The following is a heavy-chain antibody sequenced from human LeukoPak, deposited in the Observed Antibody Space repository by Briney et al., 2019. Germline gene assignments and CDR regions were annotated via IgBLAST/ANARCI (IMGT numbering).Heavy chain of an antibody. CDR3: AKDSGLAYVSSGYYDY. V-gene: IGHV3-23*01. Sequence: GGSLRLSCAASGFTFSSYAMSWVRQAPGKGLEWVSAISGSGGSTYYADSVKGRFIISRDESKNTLYLQMNSLRAEDTAVYYCAKDSGLAYVSSGYYDYWGQGTLVTVSS. CDR1: GFTFSSYA. J-gene: IGHJ4*02. CDR2: ISGSGGST. D-gene: IGHD3-22*01.